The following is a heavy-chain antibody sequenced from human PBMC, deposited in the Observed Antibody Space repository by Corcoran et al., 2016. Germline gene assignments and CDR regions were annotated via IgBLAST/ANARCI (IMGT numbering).Heavy chain of an antibody. CDR3: ARDFWEDSSSPGGGFDP. D-gene: IGHD6-13*01. J-gene: IGHJ5*02. CDR2: ISSSSSTI. CDR1: GFTFSSYS. Sequence: EVQLVESGGGLVQPGGSLRLSCAASGFTFSSYSMNWVRQAPGKGLEWVSYISSSSSTIYYADSVKGRFTISRDNAKNSLYLQMNSLRAEDTAVYYCARDFWEDSSSPGGGFDPWGQGTLVTVSS. V-gene: IGHV3-48*04.